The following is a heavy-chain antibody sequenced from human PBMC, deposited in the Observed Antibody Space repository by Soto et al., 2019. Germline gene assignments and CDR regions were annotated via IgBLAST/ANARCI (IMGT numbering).Heavy chain of an antibody. V-gene: IGHV1-69*12. J-gene: IGHJ4*02. CDR3: ARDPVNYDSRGYTLH. D-gene: IGHD3-22*01. CDR2: IIPIFGTA. CDR1: GGTFSSYA. Sequence: QVQLVQSGAEVKKPGSSVKVSCKASGGTFSSYAISWVRQAPGQGLEWMGGIIPIFGTANYAQKFQGRVRLTAEESTSRADMELSSLGSADRAVYYCARDPVNYDSRGYTLHWGQGTLVTVSS.